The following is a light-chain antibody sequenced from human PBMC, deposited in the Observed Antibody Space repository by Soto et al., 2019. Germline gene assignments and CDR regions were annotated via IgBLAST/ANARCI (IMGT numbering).Light chain of an antibody. CDR3: SSYTTSNTRQIV. J-gene: IGLJ1*01. V-gene: IGLV2-14*01. CDR1: SSDVGSYNY. Sequence: QSALTQPASVSGSPGQSITISCTGTSSDVGSYNYVSWYQQHPGKAPKFMIYDVSNRPSGVSNRFSGSKSGNTASLTISGLQPEDEADYYCSSYTTSNTRQIVFGTGTKVTVL. CDR2: DVS.